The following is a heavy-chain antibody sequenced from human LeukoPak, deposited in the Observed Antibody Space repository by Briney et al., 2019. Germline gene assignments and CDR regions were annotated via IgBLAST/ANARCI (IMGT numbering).Heavy chain of an antibody. J-gene: IGHJ4*02. CDR1: GFSFTNYA. V-gene: IGHV3-23*01. CDR2: LRGDGET. D-gene: IGHD3-10*01. CDR3: AKEVYYYGSGSPFDY. Sequence: GGSLRLSCAASGFSFTNYAMSWVRQAPARGPEWVSSLRGDGETFYADSVKGRFTISRDNSKNTLYLQVNSLRGEDTAVYYCAKEVYYYGSGSPFDYWGQGTLVTVSS.